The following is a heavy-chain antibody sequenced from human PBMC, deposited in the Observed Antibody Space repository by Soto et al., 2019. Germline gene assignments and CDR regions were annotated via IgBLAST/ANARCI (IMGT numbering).Heavy chain of an antibody. CDR3: ASYFIFNGYNWNYGGCPLDI. J-gene: IGHJ3*02. Sequence: RRSQKKGLEWIGSIYYSGSTYYNPSLKSRVTISVDTSKNQFSLKLSSVTAADTAVYYCASYFIFNGYNWNYGGCPLDICPQGAMV. D-gene: IGHD1-7*01. V-gene: IGHV4-39*01. CDR2: IYYSGST.